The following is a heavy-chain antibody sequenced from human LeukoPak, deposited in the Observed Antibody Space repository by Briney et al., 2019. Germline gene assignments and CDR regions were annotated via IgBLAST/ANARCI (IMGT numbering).Heavy chain of an antibody. D-gene: IGHD3-9*01. Sequence: PGGSLRLSCAASGFTFSSSAMSWVRQAPGKGLEWVANIKQDGSEKYYVDSVKGRFTISRDNAKNSLYLQMNSLRAGDTAVYYCARGLVIVDFDYWGQGTLVTVSS. CDR1: GFTFSSSA. CDR2: IKQDGSEK. V-gene: IGHV3-7*01. J-gene: IGHJ4*02. CDR3: ARGLVIVDFDY.